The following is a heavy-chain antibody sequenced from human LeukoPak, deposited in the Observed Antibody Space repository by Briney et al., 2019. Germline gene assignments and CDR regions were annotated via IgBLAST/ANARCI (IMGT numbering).Heavy chain of an antibody. CDR1: GFTFSHYE. J-gene: IGHJ3*02. CDR2: INVGGSVT. V-gene: IGHV3-48*03. D-gene: IGHD3-22*01. CDR3: ARVRPQYYGSSGLKSAFDI. Sequence: PGGSLRLSCAASGFTFSHYEMIWVRQAPGRGLEWVSYINVGGSVTNYADSMKGRFTMSRDDAKKSVYLQMNSLRAEDTAVYYCARVRPQYYGSSGLKSAFDIWGQGTMFTVSS.